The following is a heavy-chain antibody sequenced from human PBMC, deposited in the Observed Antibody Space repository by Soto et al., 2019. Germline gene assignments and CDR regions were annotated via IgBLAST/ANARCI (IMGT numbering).Heavy chain of an antibody. CDR2: IIPIFGTA. D-gene: IGHD1-1*01. V-gene: IGHV1-69*13. CDR3: ARKIAGPGTAYYYYGMDV. CDR1: GGTFSSYA. J-gene: IGHJ6*02. Sequence: ASVKVSCKASGGTFSSYAISWVRQAPGQGLEWMGGIIPIFGTANYAQKFQGRVTITADESTSTAYMELSSLRSEDTAVYYCARKIAGPGTAYYYYGMDVWGQGTTVTVSS.